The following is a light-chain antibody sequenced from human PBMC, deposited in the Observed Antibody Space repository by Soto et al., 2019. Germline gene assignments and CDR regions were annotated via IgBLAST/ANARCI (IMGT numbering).Light chain of an antibody. Sequence: QSSLTQPASVTRSPGQSITISCTGTRSDVGSYNLVSWYQQHPGKAPKLMIYEGSKRPSGVSNRFSGSKSGNTASLTISGLQAEDEADYYCCSYAGSSTYGFGTGTKVTVL. CDR3: CSYAGSSTYG. V-gene: IGLV2-23*01. J-gene: IGLJ1*01. CDR1: RSDVGSYNL. CDR2: EGS.